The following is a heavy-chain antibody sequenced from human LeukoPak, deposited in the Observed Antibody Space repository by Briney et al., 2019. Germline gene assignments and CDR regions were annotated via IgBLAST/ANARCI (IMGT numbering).Heavy chain of an antibody. Sequence: GGSLRLSCAASGFTFSSYEMNWVRQAPGKGLVWVSRINGDGSNTNYADSVKGRFTISRDNAKNTLYLQMNSLRAEDTAVYYCARRGVPGYFDYWGQGTLVTVSS. V-gene: IGHV3-74*01. CDR3: ARRGVPGYFDY. CDR1: GFTFSSYE. D-gene: IGHD3-10*01. J-gene: IGHJ4*02. CDR2: INGDGSNT.